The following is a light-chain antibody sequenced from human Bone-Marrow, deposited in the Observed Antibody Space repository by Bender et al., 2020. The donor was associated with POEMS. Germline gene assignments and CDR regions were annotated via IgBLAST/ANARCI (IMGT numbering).Light chain of an antibody. Sequence: QSDLTQPASVSGSPGQSITISCAGTSSDVGSYDLVSWYQQHPGKAPKLMIYEVSKRPSGVSNRFSGSKSGNTASLAITGLQSDDEAIYFCVAWDASLNGWVFGGGTKLTVL. J-gene: IGLJ3*02. CDR2: EVS. CDR1: SSDVGSYDL. CDR3: VAWDASLNGWV. V-gene: IGLV2-14*02.